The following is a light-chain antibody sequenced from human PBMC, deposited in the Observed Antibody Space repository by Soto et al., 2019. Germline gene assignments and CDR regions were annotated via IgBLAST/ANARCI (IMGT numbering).Light chain of an antibody. Sequence: DIVLTQSPGTLSLSPGERATLSCRASQSVSSTYLAWYQQKPGQAPRLLIYGASTRATGVPDRFSGSGSGTDFTLTISRLEPEDFAVYHFQQYGSLSCTFGQGTKVEIK. CDR2: GAS. CDR1: QSVSSTY. V-gene: IGKV3-20*01. J-gene: IGKJ1*01. CDR3: QQYGSLSCT.